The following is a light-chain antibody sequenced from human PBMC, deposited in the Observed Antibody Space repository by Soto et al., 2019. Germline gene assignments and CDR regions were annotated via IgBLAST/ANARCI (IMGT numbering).Light chain of an antibody. Sequence: QSALTQPASVSGSPGQSITISCTGTSSDVGGYNYVSWYQQHPVKAPKLMIYDVSNRPSGVSNRFSGSKSGNTASLTISGLQAEDEAEYYCSSYTSSSTYVVFGGGTKVTVL. CDR1: SSDVGGYNY. V-gene: IGLV2-14*01. CDR3: SSYTSSSTYVV. J-gene: IGLJ2*01. CDR2: DVS.